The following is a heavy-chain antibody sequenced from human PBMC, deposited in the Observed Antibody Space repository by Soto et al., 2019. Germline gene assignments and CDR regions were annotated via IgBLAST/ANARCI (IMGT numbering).Heavy chain of an antibody. V-gene: IGHV3-21*01. Sequence: GGSLRLSCAASGFTFSSYSMNWVRQAPGKGLEWVSSISSSSSYIYYADSVKGRFTISRDNAKNSLYLQMNSLRAEDTAVYYCARGGSSSSSFTFDYWGQGTLVTVSS. D-gene: IGHD6-6*01. CDR1: GFTFSSYS. J-gene: IGHJ4*02. CDR3: ARGGSSSSSFTFDY. CDR2: ISSSSSYI.